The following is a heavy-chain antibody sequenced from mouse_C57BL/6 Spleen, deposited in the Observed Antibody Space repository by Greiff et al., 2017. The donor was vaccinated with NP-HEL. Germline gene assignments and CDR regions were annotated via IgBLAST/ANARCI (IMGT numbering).Heavy chain of an antibody. J-gene: IGHJ3*01. D-gene: IGHD1-1*01. CDR3: ARGWGTTVVAPAY. CDR2: ISYDGSN. CDR1: GYSITSGYY. Sequence: VQLKESGPGLVKPSQSLSLTCSVTGYSITSGYYWNWIRQFPGNKLEWMGYISYDGSNNYNPSLKNRISITRDTSKNQFFLKLNSVTTEDTATYYCARGWGTTVVAPAYWGQGTLVTVSA. V-gene: IGHV3-6*01.